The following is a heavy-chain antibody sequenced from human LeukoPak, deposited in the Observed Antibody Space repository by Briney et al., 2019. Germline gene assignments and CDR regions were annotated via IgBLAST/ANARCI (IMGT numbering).Heavy chain of an antibody. J-gene: IGHJ4*02. V-gene: IGHV1-69*13. Sequence: SVKVSCKASGGTFSSYAISWVRQAPGQGLEWMGGSIPIFGTANYAQKFQGRVTITADESTSTAYMELSSLRSEDTAVYYCARGAAATRRYFDYWGQGTLVTVSS. CDR2: SIPIFGTA. CDR1: GGTFSSYA. CDR3: ARGAAATRRYFDY. D-gene: IGHD6-13*01.